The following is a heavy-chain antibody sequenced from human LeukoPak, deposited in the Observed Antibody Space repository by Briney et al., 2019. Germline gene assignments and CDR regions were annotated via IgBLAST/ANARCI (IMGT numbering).Heavy chain of an antibody. CDR1: GFTFRTYA. Sequence: GRSLRLSCAASGFTFRTYAMNWVRQAPGKGLEWVAVISDDGSNKYYAESVKGQFTISRDNSKNTLYLQMNSLRAEDTAVYYCARGRHYHDTTGYYAFNFWGQGTMVTVWGQGTMVTVSS. CDR2: ISDDGSNK. J-gene: IGHJ3*01. V-gene: IGHV3-30*04. D-gene: IGHD3-22*01. CDR3: ARGRHYHDTTGYYAFNFWGQGTMVTV.